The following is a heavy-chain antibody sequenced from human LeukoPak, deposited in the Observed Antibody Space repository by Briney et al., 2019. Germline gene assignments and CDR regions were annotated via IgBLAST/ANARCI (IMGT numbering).Heavy chain of an antibody. D-gene: IGHD1-26*01. CDR1: GVSVSSGSYY. J-gene: IGHJ4*02. CDR2: IYYSGST. CDR3: ARASWELPYFDY. V-gene: IGHV4-61*01. Sequence: SETLSLTCTVSGVSVSSGSYYWGWIRQPPGKGLEWIGYIYYSGSTNYNPSLKSRVTISVDTSKNQFSLKLSSVTAADTAVYYCARASWELPYFDYWGQGTLVTVSS.